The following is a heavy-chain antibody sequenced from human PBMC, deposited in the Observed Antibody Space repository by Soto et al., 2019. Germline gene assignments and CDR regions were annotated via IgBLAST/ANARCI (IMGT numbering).Heavy chain of an antibody. J-gene: IGHJ4*02. CDR3: ARDYTSTSYGFDS. V-gene: IGHV3-33*01. CDR1: GFTFSTYG. CDR2: IWYDGSNE. Sequence: QVQLVETGGVVVQPGRSLRLSCAASGFTFSTYGMHWVRQAPGKGLEWVAVIWYDGSNEYYAESVKGRFTISRDNSKNTLYLQMNSLRAEDTAVYYCARDYTSTSYGFDSWGQGTLVTVSS. D-gene: IGHD2-2*01.